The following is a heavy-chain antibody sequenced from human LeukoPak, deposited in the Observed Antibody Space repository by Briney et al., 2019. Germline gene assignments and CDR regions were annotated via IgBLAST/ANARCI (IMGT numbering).Heavy chain of an antibody. D-gene: IGHD2-2*01. Sequence: ASVKVSCKASGYTFTGYGISWVRQAPGQGLEWMGGIIPIFGTAKYAQKFQGRVTITTDESTSTAYMELSSLRSEDTAVYYCARATQHCSSTSCYGYWGQGTLVTVSS. CDR1: GYTFTGYG. CDR3: ARATQHCSSTSCYGY. J-gene: IGHJ4*02. V-gene: IGHV1-69*05. CDR2: IIPIFGTA.